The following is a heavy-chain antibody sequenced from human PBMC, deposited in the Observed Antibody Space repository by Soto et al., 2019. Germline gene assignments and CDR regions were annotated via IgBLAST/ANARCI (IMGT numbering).Heavy chain of an antibody. CDR2: IWYDGTNK. V-gene: IGHV3-33*01. D-gene: IGHD6-19*01. Sequence: PGGSLRLSCAASGFTFSTYGMHWVRQAPGKGLEWPAIIWYDGTNKFYADSVKGRFTVSRDNYKNTLYLQMNGLRAEDTAVYYCATDGPRIAVAGTYPDHWGQGTLVTVSS. J-gene: IGHJ4*02. CDR3: ATDGPRIAVAGTYPDH. CDR1: GFTFSTYG.